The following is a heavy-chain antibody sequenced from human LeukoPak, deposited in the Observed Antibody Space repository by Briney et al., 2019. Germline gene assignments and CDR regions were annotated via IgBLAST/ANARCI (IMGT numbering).Heavy chain of an antibody. Sequence: PGGSLRLSCAASGFTFSSYSMNWVRQAPGKGLEWVSSISSSSSYIYYADSVKGRFTISRDNAKNSLYLLMNSLRAEDTAVYYCARDQSHGIYYYYYGMDVWGQGTTVTVSS. V-gene: IGHV3-21*01. CDR1: GFTFSSYS. CDR3: ARDQSHGIYYYYYGMDV. CDR2: ISSSSSYI. J-gene: IGHJ6*02. D-gene: IGHD1-14*01.